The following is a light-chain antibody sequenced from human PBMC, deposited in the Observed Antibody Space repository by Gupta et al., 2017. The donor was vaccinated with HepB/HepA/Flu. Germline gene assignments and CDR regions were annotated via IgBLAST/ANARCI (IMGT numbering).Light chain of an antibody. Sequence: SALTQPASVSGSPGPTITIPCTGASSDVGGYNLVSWYQQHPGQAPKVLLYEVNKRPSGLSDRFSGSKSGNTASLTIAGLQAEDEGDYYCCSYAGSRTFMLFGGGTKLTVL. V-gene: IGLV2-23*02. CDR1: SSDVGGYNL. J-gene: IGLJ2*01. CDR2: EVN. CDR3: CSYAGSRTFML.